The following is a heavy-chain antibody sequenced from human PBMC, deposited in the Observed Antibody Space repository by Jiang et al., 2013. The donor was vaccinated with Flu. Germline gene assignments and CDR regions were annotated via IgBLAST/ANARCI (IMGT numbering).Heavy chain of an antibody. CDR2: LDSEDGKS. D-gene: IGHD3-16*01. V-gene: IGHV1-24*01. CDR3: ARDQWWGNYGHNCFDP. J-gene: IGHJ5*02. Sequence: SGAEVKKPGASVKVSCKVSGNTLTEISMHWVRQAPGKGLEWIAGLDSEDGKSIYAQKFQGRVSMTEDTSTDTAYMELSSLRSEDTAVYYCARDQWWGNYGHNCFDPWGQGTLVTVSS. CDR1: GNTLTEIS.